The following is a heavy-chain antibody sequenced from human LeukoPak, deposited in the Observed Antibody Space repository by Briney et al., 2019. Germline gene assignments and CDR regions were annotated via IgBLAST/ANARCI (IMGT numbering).Heavy chain of an antibody. CDR2: ISSSSSYI. CDR1: EFTFSSYS. V-gene: IGHV3-21*01. CDR3: ARDLTIFGVVIVDYGMDV. D-gene: IGHD3-3*01. Sequence: PRGSLRLSCAASEFTFSSYSMNWVRQAPGKGLEWVSSISSSSSYIYYADSVKGRFTISRDNAKNSLYLQMNSLRAEDTAVYYCARDLTIFGVVIVDYGMDVWGQGTTVTVSS. J-gene: IGHJ6*02.